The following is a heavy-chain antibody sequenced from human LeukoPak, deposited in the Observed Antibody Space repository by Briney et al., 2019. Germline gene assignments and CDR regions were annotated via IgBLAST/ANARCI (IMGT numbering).Heavy chain of an antibody. V-gene: IGHV3-15*01. Sequence: GGSLRLSCAASGFTFSNAWMSWVRQAPGKGLEWVGRIKSKADGGTTDYAAPLKGRFTISRDDSKNTVYLQMNSLKTEDTAVYYYTTDRTVFGVFSIGYYFDYWGQGTLVTVSS. CDR3: TTDRTVFGVFSIGYYFDY. CDR1: GFTFSNAW. CDR2: IKSKADGGTT. J-gene: IGHJ4*02. D-gene: IGHD3-3*01.